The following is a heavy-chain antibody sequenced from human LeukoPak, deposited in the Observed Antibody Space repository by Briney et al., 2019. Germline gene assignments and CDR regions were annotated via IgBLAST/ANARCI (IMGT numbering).Heavy chain of an antibody. V-gene: IGHV3-30*02. Sequence: PGGSLRLSCAASGFTFSCYAMIWVRQAPGKGLEWVAFIQYDGRNKCCADSVKGRFTVSRDNSKNTLYLQMNSLRVEDTAIYYCAKDKNDSGDYSSMDVWGKGTTVTVSS. D-gene: IGHD4-17*01. CDR1: GFTFSCYA. CDR3: AKDKNDSGDYSSMDV. CDR2: IQYDGRNK. J-gene: IGHJ6*03.